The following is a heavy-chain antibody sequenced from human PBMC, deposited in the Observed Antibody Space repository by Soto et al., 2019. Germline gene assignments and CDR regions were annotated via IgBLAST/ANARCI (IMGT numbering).Heavy chain of an antibody. CDR3: ARGKRWQQLVFDY. J-gene: IGHJ4*02. CDR2: IYYSGST. V-gene: IGHV4-31*03. CDR1: GGSISSGGYY. Sequence: PSETLSLTCTVSGGSISSGGYYWSWIRQHPGKGLERIGYIYYSGSTYYNPSLKSRVTISVDTSKNQFSLKLSSVTAADTAVYYCARGKRWQQLVFDYWGQGTLVTVSS. D-gene: IGHD6-13*01.